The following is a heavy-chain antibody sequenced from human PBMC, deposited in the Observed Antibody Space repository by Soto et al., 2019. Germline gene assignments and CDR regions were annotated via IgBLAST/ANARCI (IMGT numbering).Heavy chain of an antibody. Sequence: SETLSLTCAVYGGSFSGYYWSWIRQPPGKGLEWIGEINHSGSTNYNPSLKSRVTISVDTSKYQFSLKLSSVTAADTAVYYCARGRNVIWFGELLGGTDNDDYWGQGTLVTVSS. V-gene: IGHV4-34*01. J-gene: IGHJ4*02. D-gene: IGHD3-10*01. CDR3: ARGRNVIWFGELLGGTDNDDY. CDR2: INHSGST. CDR1: GGSFSGYY.